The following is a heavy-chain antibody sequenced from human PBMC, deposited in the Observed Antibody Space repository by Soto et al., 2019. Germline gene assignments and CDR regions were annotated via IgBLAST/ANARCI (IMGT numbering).Heavy chain of an antibody. CDR2: IGGGNTDR. Sequence: DVQLLESGGGLVQPGGSLTLSCAASRFIFSDYAMNWVRQAQGKGLEWVSSIGGGNTDRYYADSVKGRFIISRDNSKNTMYLQMNSLRDDDTAVYYCAKDAVSYNGKWDWFDSWGKGTRVTVSS. CDR3: AKDAVSYNGKWDWFDS. CDR1: RFIFSDYA. V-gene: IGHV3-23*01. J-gene: IGHJ5*01. D-gene: IGHD1-26*01.